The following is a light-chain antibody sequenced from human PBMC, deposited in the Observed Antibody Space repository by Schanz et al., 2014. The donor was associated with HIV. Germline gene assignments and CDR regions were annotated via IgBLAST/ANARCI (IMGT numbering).Light chain of an antibody. CDR1: QTVSSNS. CDR2: GAS. J-gene: IGKJ4*01. V-gene: IGKV3-20*01. Sequence: MTQSPATLSVSPGERATLSCRASQTVSSNSLAWYQQKPGQSPRLLIYGASTRATAIPDRFSGSGSGTDFSLTISRLEPEDFAVYYCQQYGSFFSFGGGTKVEIK. CDR3: QQYGSFFS.